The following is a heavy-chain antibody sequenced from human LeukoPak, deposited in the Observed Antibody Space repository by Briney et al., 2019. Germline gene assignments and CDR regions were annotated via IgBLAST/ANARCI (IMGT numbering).Heavy chain of an antibody. J-gene: IGHJ4*02. CDR3: AKGLGYFDWLLSDY. CDR1: GFTFSSYA. Sequence: PGGSLRLSCAASGFTFSSYAMSWVRQAPGKGLEWVSGISWNSGSIGYADSVKGRFTISRDNAKNSLYLQMNSLRAEDTALYYCAKGLGYFDWLLSDYWGQGTLVTVSS. D-gene: IGHD3-9*01. V-gene: IGHV3-9*01. CDR2: ISWNSGSI.